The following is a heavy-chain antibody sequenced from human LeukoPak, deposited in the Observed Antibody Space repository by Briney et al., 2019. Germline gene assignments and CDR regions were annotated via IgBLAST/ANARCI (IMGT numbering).Heavy chain of an antibody. CDR3: ARYKFCGSDCYSFDY. Sequence: SETLSLTCAVSGGSLSSNYWSWIRRPPGKGLEWIGYIYYTGNANYNPSLKSRVTISVDTSKNQFSLKLTSVSAADTAVYYCARYKFCGSDCYSFDYWGQGTLVTVSS. CDR1: GGSLSSNY. V-gene: IGHV4-59*01. D-gene: IGHD2-21*02. J-gene: IGHJ4*02. CDR2: IYYTGNA.